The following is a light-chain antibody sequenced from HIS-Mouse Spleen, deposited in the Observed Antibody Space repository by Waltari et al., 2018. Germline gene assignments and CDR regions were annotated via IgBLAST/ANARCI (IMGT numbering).Light chain of an antibody. CDR2: EDS. CDR1: ALPKKY. J-gene: IGLJ2*01. V-gene: IGLV3-10*01. Sequence: SYELTQPPSVSVSPGQTASITCSGDALPKKYAYWYQQNSGQAPVLVIYEDSKRPSGVPERFSGSSSGTMATLTISGAQVEDEADYYCYSTDSSGNHRVFGGGTKLTVL. CDR3: YSTDSSGNHRV.